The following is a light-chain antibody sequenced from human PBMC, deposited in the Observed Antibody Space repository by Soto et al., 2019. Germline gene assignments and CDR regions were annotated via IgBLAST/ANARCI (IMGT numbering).Light chain of an antibody. CDR3: QQYNNWPPVPT. J-gene: IGKJ4*01. Sequence: EIVMTQSPATLSVSPGERATLSCRASQSVSSNLAWYQQKPGQAPRLLIYGASTRATGIPARFSGSGSGTEFTLTISSLQSEDFAVDYCQQYNNWPPVPTFGGGTKVDSK. CDR1: QSVSSN. CDR2: GAS. V-gene: IGKV3-15*01.